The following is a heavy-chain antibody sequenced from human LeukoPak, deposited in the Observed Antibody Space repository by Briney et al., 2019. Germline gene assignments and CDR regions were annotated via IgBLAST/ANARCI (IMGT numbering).Heavy chain of an antibody. D-gene: IGHD2-21*02. V-gene: IGHV4-4*07. CDR3: ARAYCGGDCYNSRGWFDH. J-gene: IGHJ5*02. CDR1: GGSISSFY. CDR2: VYNSGRT. Sequence: SETLSLTCTVSGGSISSFYWSWIRQPAGKGLEWIGRVYNSGRTNYNPSLRSRVSISVDTSENQFSLKLSSVTAADTAVYYCARAYCGGDCYNSRGWFDHWGQGTLVTVSS.